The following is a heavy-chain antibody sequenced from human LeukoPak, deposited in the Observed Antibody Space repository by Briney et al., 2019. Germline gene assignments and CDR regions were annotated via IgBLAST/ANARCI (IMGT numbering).Heavy chain of an antibody. Sequence: GGSLRLSCAASGFTFSSYWMHWVRQAPGKGLVWVSLISADGTTTTYADSVQGRFTVSRDNTKNTLYLQMNSLRAEDAAVYYCARGLAGAYRIMDVWGQGTTVTVS. V-gene: IGHV3-74*01. CDR3: ARGLAGAYRIMDV. CDR1: GFTFSSYW. J-gene: IGHJ6*02. D-gene: IGHD6-19*01. CDR2: ISADGTTT.